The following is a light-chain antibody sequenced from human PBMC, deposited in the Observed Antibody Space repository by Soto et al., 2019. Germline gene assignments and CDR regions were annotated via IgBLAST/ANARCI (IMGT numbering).Light chain of an antibody. J-gene: IGKJ1*01. CDR3: QQYETFSGT. CDR2: DAS. CDR1: QSVSGW. V-gene: IGKV1-5*01. Sequence: DIQMTHSPCTLSASVVDTVTVSCRASQSVSGWLAWYQQKPGEAPKLLIYDASALPRGVPSRFSGSGSGTKFTLTIASLQPDDFATYYCQQYETFSGTFGPGTKVDIK.